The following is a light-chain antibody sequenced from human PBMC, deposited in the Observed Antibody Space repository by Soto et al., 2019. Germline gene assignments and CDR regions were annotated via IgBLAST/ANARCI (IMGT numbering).Light chain of an antibody. Sequence: QSALTQPASVSGSPGQSITISCTGTISDVGGYNYVSWYQQHPGKAPKLMIYDVNNRPSGVSNRFSGSKSGNTASLTISGLQAEDEADYFCSSYTTSSTPFVFGTGTKVTVL. V-gene: IGLV2-14*01. J-gene: IGLJ1*01. CDR2: DVN. CDR3: SSYTTSSTPFV. CDR1: ISDVGGYNY.